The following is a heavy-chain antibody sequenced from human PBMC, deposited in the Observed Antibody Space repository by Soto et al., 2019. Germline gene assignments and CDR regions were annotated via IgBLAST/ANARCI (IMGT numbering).Heavy chain of an antibody. CDR1: GFTFSSYA. Sequence: QVQLVESGGGVVQPGRSLRLSCAASGFTFSSYAMHWVRQAPGKGLEWVAVISYDGSNKYYADSVKGRFTISRDNSKNMLYLQMNSLRAEDTAVYYCARDLYFDYWGQGTLVTVSS. J-gene: IGHJ4*02. CDR2: ISYDGSNK. CDR3: ARDLYFDY. V-gene: IGHV3-30-3*01.